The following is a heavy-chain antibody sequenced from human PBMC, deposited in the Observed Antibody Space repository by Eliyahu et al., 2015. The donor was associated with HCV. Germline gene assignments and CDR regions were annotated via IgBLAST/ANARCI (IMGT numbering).Heavy chain of an antibody. CDR3: ARDPRNYGSGSYSGFDY. CDR2: IYYSGST. D-gene: IGHD3-10*01. V-gene: IGHV4-31*02. Sequence: YYWSWIRQHPGKGLEWIGYIYYSGSTYYNPSLKSRVTISVDTSKNQFSLKLSSVTAADTAVYYCARDPRNYGSGSYSGFDYWGQGTLVTVSS. J-gene: IGHJ4*02. CDR1: YY.